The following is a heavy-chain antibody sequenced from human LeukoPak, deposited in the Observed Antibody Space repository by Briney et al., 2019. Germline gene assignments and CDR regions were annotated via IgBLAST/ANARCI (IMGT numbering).Heavy chain of an antibody. Sequence: ASVKVSCKASGGTFSSYAISWVRQATGQGLEWMGWMNPNSGNTGYAQKFQGRVTMTRNTSISTAYMELSSLRSEDTAVYYCARVPYDSSGRHIDYWGQGTLVTVSS. D-gene: IGHD3-22*01. V-gene: IGHV1-8*02. CDR1: GGTFSSYA. J-gene: IGHJ4*02. CDR2: MNPNSGNT. CDR3: ARVPYDSSGRHIDY.